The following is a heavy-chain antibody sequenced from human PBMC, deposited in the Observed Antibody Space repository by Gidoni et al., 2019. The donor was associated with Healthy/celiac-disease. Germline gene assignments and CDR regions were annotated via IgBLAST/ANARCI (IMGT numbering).Heavy chain of an antibody. CDR3: ARGRSIAAAGGGY. D-gene: IGHD6-13*01. CDR2: INHSGST. Sequence: QVQLQQWGAGLLKPSETLSLTCAVYGGSFSGYYWSWIRQPPGKGLEWIGEINHSGSTNYNPSLKSRVTISVDTSKNQFSLKLSSVTAADTAGYYCARGRSIAAAGGGYWGQGTLVTVSS. J-gene: IGHJ4*02. V-gene: IGHV4-34*01. CDR1: GGSFSGYY.